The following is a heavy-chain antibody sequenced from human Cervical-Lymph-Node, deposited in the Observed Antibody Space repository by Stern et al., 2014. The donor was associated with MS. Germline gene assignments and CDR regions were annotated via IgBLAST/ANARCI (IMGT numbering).Heavy chain of an antibody. V-gene: IGHV1-69*06. CDR3: ASVAQLWRSWFDP. J-gene: IGHJ5*02. Sequence: QLVQSGAEVKKPGSSVKVSCKVSGVTSSRYVISWVRQAPGQGLEWMGGIVPAHSTANYAQKFEDRVTISADKITNTTYLEVRSLRSEDTAVYYCASVAQLWRSWFDPWGQGTLVIVSP. CDR2: IVPAHSTA. CDR1: GVTSSRYV. D-gene: IGHD4/OR15-4a*01.